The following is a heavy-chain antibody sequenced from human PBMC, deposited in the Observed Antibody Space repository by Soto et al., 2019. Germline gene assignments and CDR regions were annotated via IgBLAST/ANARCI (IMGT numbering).Heavy chain of an antibody. V-gene: IGHV3-7*04. J-gene: IGHJ5*02. CDR2: IKMDGSEK. Sequence: GGSLRLSCAASGFTFGSDWMSWVRQAPGKGLEWVATIKMDGSEKKYVDSVKGRFTISRDNAKNSLYLQMDSLRAEDTAVYYCTRVHTVAVPAASPWFDPWGPGTRVTVSS. CDR1: GFTFGSDW. D-gene: IGHD2-2*01. CDR3: TRVHTVAVPAASPWFDP.